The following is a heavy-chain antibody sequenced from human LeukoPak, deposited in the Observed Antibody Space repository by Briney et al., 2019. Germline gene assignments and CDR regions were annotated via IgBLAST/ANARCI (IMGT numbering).Heavy chain of an antibody. CDR2: ISGSGGST. CDR1: GFTFSSYA. J-gene: IGHJ4*02. CDR3: VKGYPSTYYYEGYFDY. Sequence: GGSLRLSCAASGFTFSSYAMSWVRQAPGKGLEWVSAISGSGGSTYYADSVKGRFTISRDNSKNTLYLQMNSLRAEDTAVYYCVKGYPSTYYYEGYFDYWGQGTLVTVSS. D-gene: IGHD3-22*01. V-gene: IGHV3-23*01.